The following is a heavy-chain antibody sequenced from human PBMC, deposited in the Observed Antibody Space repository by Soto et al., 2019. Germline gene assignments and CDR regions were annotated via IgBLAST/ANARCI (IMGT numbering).Heavy chain of an antibody. CDR1: GGSISPYY. CDR2: VYYSGNT. D-gene: IGHD6-13*01. Sequence: SQTLSLTSTVSGGSISPYYWSWIRQPPGKGLEWIGYVYYSGNTNYNPSLESRVTISVDTSRNRFSLNLTSATAADTAVYYCARKGAAASYAHYYMDVWGRGTAVTVSS. CDR3: ARKGAAASYAHYYMDV. V-gene: IGHV4-59*01. J-gene: IGHJ6*03.